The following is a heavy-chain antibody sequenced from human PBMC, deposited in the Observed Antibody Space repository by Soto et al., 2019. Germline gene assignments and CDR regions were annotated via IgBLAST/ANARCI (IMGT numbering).Heavy chain of an antibody. D-gene: IGHD3-10*01. Sequence: QITLKASGPTLVKPTQTLTLTCTFSGFSLSTSGVGVGWIRQPPGKALEWLALIYWDDDKRYSPSLKSRLTITKDTSKNQVVLTMTNMDPVDTATYYCAHRGWFGELLYTPPYNWFDPWGQGPLVTVSS. V-gene: IGHV2-5*02. J-gene: IGHJ5*02. CDR1: GFSLSTSGVG. CDR3: AHRGWFGELLYTPPYNWFDP. CDR2: IYWDDDK.